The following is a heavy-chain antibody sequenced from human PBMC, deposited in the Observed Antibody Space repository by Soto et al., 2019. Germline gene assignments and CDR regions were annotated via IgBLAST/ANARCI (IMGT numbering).Heavy chain of an antibody. D-gene: IGHD3-9*01. V-gene: IGHV5-10-1*01. J-gene: IGHJ6*02. CDR1: GYSFTSYW. Sequence: PGESLKISCKGSGYSFTSYWISWVRQMPGKGLEWMGRIDPSDSYTNYSPSFQGHVTISADKSISTAYMEVSSLRSEDTAVYYCARSEETYNDVLTGMDLYYYYLGMDVWGQGTTVTVSS. CDR2: IDPSDSYT. CDR3: ARSEETYNDVLTGMDLYYYYLGMDV.